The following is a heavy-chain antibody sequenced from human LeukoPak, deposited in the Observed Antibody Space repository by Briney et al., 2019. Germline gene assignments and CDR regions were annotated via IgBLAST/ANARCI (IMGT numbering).Heavy chain of an antibody. CDR2: IDWDDVK. CDR3: ARMISSSSSLDY. Sequence: SGPTLVNPTQTLTLTCTFSGFSLSTSGMCVSWIRQPPGKALDWLARIDWDDVKYYSTSLKTRLTVSKDTSKNQVALTMTNMDPVDTGTYYCARMISSSSSLDYWGQGTLVTVSS. D-gene: IGHD6-6*01. V-gene: IGHV2-70*11. J-gene: IGHJ4*02. CDR1: GFSLSTSGMC.